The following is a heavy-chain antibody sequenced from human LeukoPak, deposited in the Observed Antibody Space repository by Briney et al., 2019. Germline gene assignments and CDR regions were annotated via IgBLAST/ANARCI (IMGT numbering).Heavy chain of an antibody. CDR1: GFTFSSYG. V-gene: IGHV3-30*03. CDR2: ISYDGSNK. CDR3: GVVVAATHSNWFDP. J-gene: IGHJ5*02. D-gene: IGHD2-15*01. Sequence: QPGRSLRLSCAASGFTFSSYGMDWVRQAPGKGLEWVAVISYDGSNKYYADSVKGRFTISRDNSKNTLYLQMNSLRAEDTAVYYCGVVVAATHSNWFDPWGQGTLVTVSS.